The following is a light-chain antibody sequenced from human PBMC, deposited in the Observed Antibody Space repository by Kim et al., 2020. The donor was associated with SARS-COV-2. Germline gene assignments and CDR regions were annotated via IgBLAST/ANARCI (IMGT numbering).Light chain of an antibody. V-gene: IGLV3-19*01. J-gene: IGLJ1*01. CDR2: GKN. CDR3: NSRDSSGNQYV. CDR1: SIRTNY. Sequence: SSELTQDPAVSVALGQTVRITCQGDSIRTNYASWYQQKARQAPVLVIYGKNNRPSGIPDRFAGSSSGSTASLTIPGAQAEDEADYYCNSRDSSGNQYVFG.